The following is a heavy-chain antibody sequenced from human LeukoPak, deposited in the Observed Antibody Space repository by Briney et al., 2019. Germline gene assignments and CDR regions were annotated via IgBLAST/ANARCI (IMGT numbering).Heavy chain of an antibody. V-gene: IGHV3-9*01. CDR1: GFTFDDYA. J-gene: IGHJ4*02. D-gene: IGHD1-26*01. Sequence: GGSLRLSCTASGFTFDDYAMHWVRQAPGKGLEWVSGISWSSGSLGYADSVKGRFIISRDNAKNCLYLQMNSLRDEDTAVYYCVRGGANRFDHWGQGILVAVSS. CDR2: ISWSSGSL. CDR3: VRGGANRFDH.